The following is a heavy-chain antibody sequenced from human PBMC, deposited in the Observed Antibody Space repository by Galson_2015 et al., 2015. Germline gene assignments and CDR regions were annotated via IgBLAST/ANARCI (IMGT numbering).Heavy chain of an antibody. CDR3: AHRATRYTWNYVAFDI. J-gene: IGHJ3*02. D-gene: IGHD1-7*01. CDR1: GFSLSTGGVG. V-gene: IGHV2-5*02. Sequence: PALVKPTQTLTLTCTFSGFSLSTGGVGVGWIRQSPGGALEWLTIIYWDNDKRYSSSLNSRLSITKDTSKNQVVLTMTNMDPVDSGTYYCAHRATRYTWNYVAFDIWGQGTLVTVSS. CDR2: IYWDNDK.